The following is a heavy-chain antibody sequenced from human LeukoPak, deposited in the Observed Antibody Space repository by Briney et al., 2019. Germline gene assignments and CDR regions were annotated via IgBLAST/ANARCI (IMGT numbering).Heavy chain of an antibody. CDR2: IYYSGST. CDR3: ARVMVRANWFDP. Sequence: SETLSLTCTVFGGSISSGGYYWSWIRQHPGKGLEWIGYIYYSGSTYYNPSLKSRVTISVDTSKNQFSLKLSSVTAADTAVYYCARVMVRANWFDPWGQGTLVTVSS. J-gene: IGHJ5*02. D-gene: IGHD3-10*01. V-gene: IGHV4-31*03. CDR1: GGSISSGGYY.